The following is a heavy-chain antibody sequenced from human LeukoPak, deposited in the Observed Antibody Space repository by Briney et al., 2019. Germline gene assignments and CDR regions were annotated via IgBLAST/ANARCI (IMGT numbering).Heavy chain of an antibody. CDR1: GGSISSSSYY. CDR2: IYYSGST. CDR3: VRHNRGILTGYFDY. V-gene: IGHV4-39*01. D-gene: IGHD3-9*01. Sequence: SETLSLTCTVSGGSISSSSYYWGWIRQPPGKGLEWIGSIYYSGSTYYNPSLKSRVTISVDTSKNQFSLKLSSVTAADTAVYYCVRHNRGILTGYFDYWGQGTLVTVSS. J-gene: IGHJ4*02.